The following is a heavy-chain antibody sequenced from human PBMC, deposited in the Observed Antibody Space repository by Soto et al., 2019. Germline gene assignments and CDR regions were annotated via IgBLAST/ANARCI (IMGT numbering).Heavy chain of an antibody. CDR3: ARTRPGWSSSSWYYYYVMDV. V-gene: IGHV2-70*01. Sequence: SGPTLVNPTQTLTLTCTFSGFSLSTSGMCVSWIRQPPGKALEWLALIDWDDDKYYSTSLKTRLTISKDTSKNQVVLTMTNMDPVDTATYYCARTRPGWSSSSWYYYYVMDVWGQGTTVTVSS. CDR2: IDWDDDK. D-gene: IGHD6-6*01. J-gene: IGHJ6*02. CDR1: GFSLSTSGMC.